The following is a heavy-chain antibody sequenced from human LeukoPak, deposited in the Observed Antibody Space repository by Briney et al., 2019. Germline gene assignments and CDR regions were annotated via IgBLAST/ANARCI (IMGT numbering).Heavy chain of an antibody. CDR1: GFTGFTFSDYA. V-gene: IGHV3-23*01. Sequence: HPGGSLRLSCAASGFTGFTFSDYAMSWVRQAPGKGLEWVSGISGSGGSTNYADSVKGRFTISRDNSKNTLYLQMNSLRAEDTAVYYCATPPGLRANHWGQGTLVTVSS. D-gene: IGHD3-16*01. CDR2: ISGSGGST. CDR3: ATPPGLRANH. J-gene: IGHJ4*02.